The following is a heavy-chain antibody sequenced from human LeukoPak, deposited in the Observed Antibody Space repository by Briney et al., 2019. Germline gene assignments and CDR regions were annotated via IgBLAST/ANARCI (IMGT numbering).Heavy chain of an antibody. J-gene: IGHJ6*02. V-gene: IGHV3-48*01. CDR3: ARIGSTRDYYYYGMDV. D-gene: IGHD2-2*01. CDR2: ISSSSSTI. CDR1: GFTFSSYS. Sequence: GGSLRLSCAASGFTFSSYSMNWVRQAPGKGLEWVSYISSSSSTIYYADSVKGRFTISRDNAKNSLYLQMNSLRAEDTAVYYCARIGSTRDYYYYGMDVWGQGTTVTVSS.